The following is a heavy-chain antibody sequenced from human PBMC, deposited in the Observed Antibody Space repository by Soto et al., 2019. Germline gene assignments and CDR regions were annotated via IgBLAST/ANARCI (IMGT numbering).Heavy chain of an antibody. D-gene: IGHD3-3*01. CDR2: IYYSGST. Sequence: PSETLSLTCTVSGGSISSSSYYWGWIRQPPGKGLEWIGSIYYSGSTYYNTSLKSRVTISVDTSKNQFSLKLSSVTAADTAVYYCAKHVLRFLEWFPRGWFDPWGQGTLVTVSS. V-gene: IGHV4-39*01. J-gene: IGHJ5*02. CDR1: GGSISSSSYY. CDR3: AKHVLRFLEWFPRGWFDP.